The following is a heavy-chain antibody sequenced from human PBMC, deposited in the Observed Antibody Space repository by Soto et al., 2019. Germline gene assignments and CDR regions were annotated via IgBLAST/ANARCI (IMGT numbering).Heavy chain of an antibody. CDR3: ARTVGATYAFDI. J-gene: IGHJ3*02. V-gene: IGHV1-18*04. CDR2: ISAYNGNT. Sequence: ASVKVSCKASGYTFTGHYIHWVRQAPGQGLEWMGWISAYNGNTNYAQKLQGRVTMTTDTSTSTAYMELRSLRSDDTAVYYCARTVGATYAFDIWGQGTMVTVSS. D-gene: IGHD1-26*01. CDR1: GYTFTGHY.